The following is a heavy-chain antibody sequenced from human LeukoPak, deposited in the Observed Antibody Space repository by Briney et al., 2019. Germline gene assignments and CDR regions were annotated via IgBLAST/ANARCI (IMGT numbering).Heavy chain of an antibody. J-gene: IGHJ4*02. Sequence: PGRSLRLSCAASGFYFGEYAMHWVRQAPGRGLEWVSGILWNSGRKVYADSVKGRFTISRDNAKNSLYLQMNSLRAEDTALYYCAKDSRYDYGETQFDYWGQGTLVTVSS. V-gene: IGHV3-9*01. CDR2: ILWNSGRK. D-gene: IGHD4-17*01. CDR1: GFYFGEYA. CDR3: AKDSRYDYGETQFDY.